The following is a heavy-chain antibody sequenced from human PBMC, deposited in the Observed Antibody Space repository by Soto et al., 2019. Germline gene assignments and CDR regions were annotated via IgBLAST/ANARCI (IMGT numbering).Heavy chain of an antibody. J-gene: IGHJ4*02. D-gene: IGHD3-10*01. CDR1: GFTFSYYP. Sequence: EVQLVESGGGLVNPGGSLRLSCAASGFTFSYYPLHWVRRAPGKGLEWVSSISGVRDYIRYADSVKGRFAISRDNANTSLYLQMNSLTAEDTAVYYCAREGVHNYTEYYFAYWGQGTLVTVSS. V-gene: IGHV3-21*06. CDR3: AREGVHNYTEYYFAY. CDR2: ISGVRDYI.